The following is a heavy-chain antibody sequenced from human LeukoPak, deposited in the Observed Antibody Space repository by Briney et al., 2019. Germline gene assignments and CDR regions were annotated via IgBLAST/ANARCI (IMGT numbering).Heavy chain of an antibody. CDR3: ARDLYSSGWTDAFDI. CDR2: INPNSGGT. D-gene: IGHD6-19*01. Sequence: ASVKVSCKASGGTFSSYAISWVRQAPGQGLEWMGWINPNSGGTNYAQKFQGRVTMTRDTSISTAYMELSRLRSDDTAVYYCARDLYSSGWTDAFDIWGQGTMVTVSS. V-gene: IGHV1-2*02. J-gene: IGHJ3*02. CDR1: GGTFSSYA.